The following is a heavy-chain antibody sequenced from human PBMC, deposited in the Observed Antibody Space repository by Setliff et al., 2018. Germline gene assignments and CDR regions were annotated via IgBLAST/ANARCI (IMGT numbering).Heavy chain of an antibody. CDR3: ARDPGVHSGTWCLDS. Sequence: SETLSLTCNASGVSFSSTTFYWAWIRQSPGKGLEWIGSVSFFGSAYYNPSLQSRGAISLDTSRNQFSLELSSVTAADTAVYYCARDPGVHSGTWCLDSWGQGTQVTVSS. CDR2: VSFFGSA. CDR1: GVSFSSTTFY. D-gene: IGHD2-8*01. V-gene: IGHV4-39*07. J-gene: IGHJ4*02.